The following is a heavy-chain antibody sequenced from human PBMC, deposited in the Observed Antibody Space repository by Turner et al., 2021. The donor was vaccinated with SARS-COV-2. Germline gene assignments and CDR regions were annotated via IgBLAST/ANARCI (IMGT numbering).Heavy chain of an antibody. CDR2: FNPEDGEP. J-gene: IGHJ4*02. V-gene: IGHV1-24*01. CDR1: GYTLSELS. D-gene: IGHD1-7*01. CDR3: ATSWELPDAYFDS. Sequence: QVHLLQSVAEVKKPGASVKVSCKVSGYTLSELSIHWVRQAPGKGPEWMGGFNPEDGEPIYAQMFQGRFSLTEDTSTDTLYMELSSLRSEDTAVYYCATSWELPDAYFDSWGQGTLVTVSS.